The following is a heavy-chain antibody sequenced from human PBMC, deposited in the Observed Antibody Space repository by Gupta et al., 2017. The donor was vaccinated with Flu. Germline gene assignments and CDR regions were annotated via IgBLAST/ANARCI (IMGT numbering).Heavy chain of an antibody. CDR3: VRDWLYSGAGDAFDI. Sequence: QVQLHESGPGLVKPSETLSLTCSVTGHSISSGYYWGWLRQPPGKGLEWIASIIHTGTTYHSPSLKSRVTISVDTSKNQFSLRLSSVTAADTAVYYCVRDWLYSGAGDAFDIWGQGTGVTVSS. CDR2: IIHTGTT. J-gene: IGHJ3*02. V-gene: IGHV4-38-2*02. CDR1: GHSISSGYY. D-gene: IGHD5-12*01.